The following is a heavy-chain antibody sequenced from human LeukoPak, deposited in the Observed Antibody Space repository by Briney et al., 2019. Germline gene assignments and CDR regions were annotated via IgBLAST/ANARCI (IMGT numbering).Heavy chain of an antibody. CDR3: ASLFLCYGCSTSSDSFNI. CDR1: GFIFSYQG. Sequence: GESLRLSCAGSGFIFSYQGMTWVRRAPGKGLVWVSRINSDGSSTTYADSVKGRFTISRDNAKNTLYLQMNSLRAEDTAVYYCASLFLCYGCSTSSDSFNIWGQGTMLTVSS. CDR2: INSDGSST. J-gene: IGHJ3*02. V-gene: IGHV3-74*01. D-gene: IGHD6-6*01.